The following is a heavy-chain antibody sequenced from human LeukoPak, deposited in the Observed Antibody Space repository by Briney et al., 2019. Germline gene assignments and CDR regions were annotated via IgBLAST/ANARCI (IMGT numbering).Heavy chain of an antibody. Sequence: AGGSLRLSCAASGFTMSHYGVSWARQAPGKGREWISGIRSAVETTHYADSVKGRFIISRDNSKNALSLQLNSLRPEDTAPYYCAKHFCTGLDCSLFDSWGQGTPVTVSS. J-gene: IGHJ4*02. D-gene: IGHD3/OR15-3a*01. CDR3: AKHFCTGLDCSLFDS. V-gene: IGHV3-23*01. CDR1: GFTMSHYG. CDR2: IRSAVETT.